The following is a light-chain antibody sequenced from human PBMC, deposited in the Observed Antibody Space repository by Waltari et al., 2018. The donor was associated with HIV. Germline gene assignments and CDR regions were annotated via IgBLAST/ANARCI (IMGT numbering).Light chain of an antibody. CDR1: SSDVCRSAY. CDR2: EVN. V-gene: IGLV2-8*01. Sequence: QSALTQPPSASGSPGQSVTLSCTGTSSDVCRSAYVSWYQQPPGKATKLLSSEVNKRPSGVPDRFSGSKSGNTASLTVSGLQAEDEAEYSCTSYAGINPVAFGGGTKLTVL. CDR3: TSYAGINPVA. J-gene: IGLJ2*01.